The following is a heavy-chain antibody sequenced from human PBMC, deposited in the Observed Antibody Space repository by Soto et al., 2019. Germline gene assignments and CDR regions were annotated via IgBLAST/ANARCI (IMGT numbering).Heavy chain of an antibody. V-gene: IGHV2-5*05. D-gene: IGHD1-26*01. J-gene: IGHJ4*02. CDR2: IYWEDDD. CDR3: AQPASVGDRYFDQ. CDR1: GFSIASSGVG. Sequence: QIALRESGPALVKPTQTLTLTCTLSGFSIASSGVGVAWVRRSPGQGPEWLALIYWEDDDRYGPSLRNRLSISKDTSKNQVVLTMTDMAPSDTATYYCAQPASVGDRYFDQWGQGILVTVSS.